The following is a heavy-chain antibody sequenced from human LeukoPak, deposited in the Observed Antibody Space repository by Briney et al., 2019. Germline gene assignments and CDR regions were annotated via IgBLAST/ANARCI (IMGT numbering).Heavy chain of an antibody. D-gene: IGHD2-21*02. CDR2: MNPNSGNT. J-gene: IGHJ6*02. Sequence: ASVKVSCKASGYTFTSYDINWVRQATGQGLEWMGWMNPNSGNTGYAQKFQGRVTMTRNTSISTAYMELGSLRSEDTAVYYCARYLRHIVVVTATNYGMDVWGQGTTVTVSS. CDR1: GYTFTSYD. CDR3: ARYLRHIVVVTATNYGMDV. V-gene: IGHV1-8*01.